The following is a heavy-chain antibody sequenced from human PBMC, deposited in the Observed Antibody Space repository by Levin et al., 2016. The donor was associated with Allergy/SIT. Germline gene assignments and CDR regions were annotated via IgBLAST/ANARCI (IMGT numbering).Heavy chain of an antibody. CDR1: GFTFSSYG. D-gene: IGHD5-24*01. CDR2: IWYDGSNK. J-gene: IGHJ4*02. Sequence: GESLKISCAASGFTFSSYGMHWVRQAPGKGLEWVAVIWYDGSNKYYADSVKGRFTISRDNSKNTLYLQMNSLRAEDTAVYYCAREIDGYTPGGEDYWGQGTLVTVSS. CDR3: AREIDGYTPGGEDY. V-gene: IGHV3-33*01.